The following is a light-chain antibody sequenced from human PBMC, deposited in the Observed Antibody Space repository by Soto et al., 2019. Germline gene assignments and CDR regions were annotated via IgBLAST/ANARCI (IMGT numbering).Light chain of an antibody. J-gene: IGKJ1*01. CDR1: QAISSY. CDR3: QELNSYPWT. CDR2: GAS. V-gene: IGKV1-9*01. Sequence: IQLTQSPSSLSASVGDRVTITCRASQAISSYLAWYQQKPGKAPKLLIYGASTLQSGVPPRFSGSGSGTDFTLTISSLQPEDFAIYYCQELNSYPWTFGQGTKV.